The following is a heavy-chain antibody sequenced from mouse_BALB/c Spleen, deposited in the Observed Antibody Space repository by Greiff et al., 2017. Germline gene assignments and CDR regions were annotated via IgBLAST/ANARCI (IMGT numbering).Heavy chain of an antibody. CDR3: ARRRGTYYGSSSFAY. CDR1: GFTFSSYA. Sequence: EVKLVESGGGLVKPGGSLKLSCAASGFTFSSYAMSWVRQTPEKRLEWVASISSGGSTYYPDSVKGRFTISRDNARNILYLQMSSLRSEDTAMYYCARRRGTYYGSSSFAYWGQGTLVTVSA. D-gene: IGHD1-1*01. CDR2: ISSGGST. J-gene: IGHJ3*01. V-gene: IGHV5-6-5*01.